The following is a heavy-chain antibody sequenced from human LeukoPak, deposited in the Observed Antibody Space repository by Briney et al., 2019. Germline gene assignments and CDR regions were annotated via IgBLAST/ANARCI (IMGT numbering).Heavy chain of an antibody. J-gene: IGHJ6*03. CDR3: ARTTMVRGTYYMDV. CDR1: GGSISSGSYY. V-gene: IGHV4-61*02. CDR2: IYTSGST. Sequence: PSETLSLTCTVSGGSISSGSYYWSWIRQPAGKGLEWIRRIYTSGSTNYNPSLKSRVTISVDTSKNQFSLKLSSVTAADTAVYYCARTTMVRGTYYMDVWGKGTTVTVSS. D-gene: IGHD3-10*01.